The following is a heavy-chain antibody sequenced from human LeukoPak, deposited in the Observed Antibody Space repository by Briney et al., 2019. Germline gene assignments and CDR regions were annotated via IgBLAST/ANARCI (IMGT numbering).Heavy chain of an antibody. J-gene: IGHJ3*02. CDR3: AREEAVGAKFRHAFDI. V-gene: IGHV1-46*01. CDR2: INPSGGST. D-gene: IGHD1-26*01. CDR1: GYTFTRYY. Sequence: ASVKVSCKASGYTFTRYYMHWVRQAPGRGLEWMGIINPSGGSTSYAQKFQGRVTMTRDTSTSTVYMELSSLRSEDTAVYYCAREEAVGAKFRHAFDIWGQGTMVTVSS.